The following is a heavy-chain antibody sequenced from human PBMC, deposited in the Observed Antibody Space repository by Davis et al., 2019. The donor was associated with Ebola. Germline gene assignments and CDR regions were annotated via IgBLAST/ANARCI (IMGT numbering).Heavy chain of an antibody. CDR3: ARVVAAAGTVYFDY. Sequence: PGGSLRLSCAASGFTFSSYSMNWVRQAPGKGLEWVSSISSSSSYIYYADSVKGRFTISRDNAKNSLYLQMNSLRAEDTAVYYCARVVAAAGTVYFDYWGQGTLVTVSS. V-gene: IGHV3-21*01. CDR2: ISSSSSYI. J-gene: IGHJ4*02. D-gene: IGHD6-13*01. CDR1: GFTFSSYS.